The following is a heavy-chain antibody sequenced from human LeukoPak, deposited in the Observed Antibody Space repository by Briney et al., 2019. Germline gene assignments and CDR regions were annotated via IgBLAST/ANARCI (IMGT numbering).Heavy chain of an antibody. Sequence: GGSLRLSCAASGFTSSSYSMNCVRQAPGKGLEWVSSISSSSSYIYYADSVKGRFTISRDNAKNSLYLQMNSLRAEDTAVYYCARDRSSSWDYYYGMDVWGQGTTVTVSS. CDR2: ISSSSSYI. CDR3: ARDRSSSWDYYYGMDV. V-gene: IGHV3-21*01. CDR1: GFTSSSYS. J-gene: IGHJ6*02. D-gene: IGHD6-13*01.